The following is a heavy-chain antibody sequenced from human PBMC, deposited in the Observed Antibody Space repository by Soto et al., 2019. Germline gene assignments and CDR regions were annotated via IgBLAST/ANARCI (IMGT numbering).Heavy chain of an antibody. CDR1: GGSIRSSRYY. Sequence: QRQLQESGPGLVNPSETLFLTCTVSGGSIRSSRYYWGWMRQPPGKGLEGIGCIYYSGSTYYNPSLKSRFTLPLDTSKNPFSRTMSYVTAADTAVYYCARRIGGNWFDPWGQGTLVTVSS. CDR3: ARRIGGNWFDP. V-gene: IGHV4-39*01. J-gene: IGHJ5*02. D-gene: IGHD1-26*01. CDR2: IYYSGST.